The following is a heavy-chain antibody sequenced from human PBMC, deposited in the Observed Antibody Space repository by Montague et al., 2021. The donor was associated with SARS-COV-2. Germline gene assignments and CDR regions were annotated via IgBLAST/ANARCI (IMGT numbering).Heavy chain of an antibody. V-gene: IGHV3-74*01. CDR2: IKGDGIST. J-gene: IGHJ3*01. CDR3: ARPKSPSGINAFDV. D-gene: IGHD3-3*01. Sequence: SLRLSCAASGFTLSSSWMHWVRQAPGKGPVWVSRIKGDGISTDYADSVKGRFTISRDNAKNTVYLQMNSLRAEDTALYYCARPKSPSGINAFDVWGQGTMVTVSS. CDR1: GFTLSSSW.